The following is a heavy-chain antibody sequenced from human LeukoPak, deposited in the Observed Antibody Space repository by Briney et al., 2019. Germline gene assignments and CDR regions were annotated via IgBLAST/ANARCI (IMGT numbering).Heavy chain of an antibody. D-gene: IGHD2-15*01. J-gene: IGHJ4*02. Sequence: GSSVKVSCKASGGTFSTFGISWVRQAPGQGLEWMGGIIPIFGTANYAHKFQGRVTMTSDTSISTAYMELSRLRSDDTAVYYCARDFCSGGSCYSAFDYWGQGTLVTVSS. CDR2: IIPIFGTA. V-gene: IGHV1-69*05. CDR3: ARDFCSGGSCYSAFDY. CDR1: GGTFSTFG.